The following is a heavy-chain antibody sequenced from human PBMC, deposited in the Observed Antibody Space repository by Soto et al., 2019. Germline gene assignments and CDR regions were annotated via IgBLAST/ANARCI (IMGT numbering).Heavy chain of an antibody. J-gene: IGHJ4*02. CDR2: ISYDGSNK. Sequence: GGSLRLSCAASGFTFSSYGMHWVRQAPGKGLEWVAIISYDGSNKYYADSVKGRFTISRDNSKNTLYLQMNSLRAEDTAVYYCVRRVSGNYDYWGQGTLVTVSS. CDR3: VRRVSGNYDY. D-gene: IGHD1-7*01. CDR1: GFTFSSYG. V-gene: IGHV3-30*03.